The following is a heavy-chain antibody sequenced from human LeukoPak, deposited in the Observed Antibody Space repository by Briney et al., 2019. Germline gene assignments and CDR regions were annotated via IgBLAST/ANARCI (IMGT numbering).Heavy chain of an antibody. J-gene: IGHJ4*02. CDR3: VRSRGYSYGYSYYFDY. CDR1: GYSFTTNW. D-gene: IGHD5-18*01. Sequence: GEALKISCKGSGYSFTTNWIGWVRQMPGKGLEWMVIIYPGDSETRYSPSFQGQVTISADKSISTAYLQWSSLKASDTAMYYCVRSRGYSYGYSYYFDYWGQGTLVTVSS. CDR2: IYPGDSET. V-gene: IGHV5-51*01.